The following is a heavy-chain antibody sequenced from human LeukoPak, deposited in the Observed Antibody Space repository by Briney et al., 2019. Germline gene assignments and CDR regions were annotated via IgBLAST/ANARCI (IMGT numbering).Heavy chain of an antibody. CDR2: ISYDGSNK. Sequence: GRSLRLSCAASGFTFSSYAMHWVRQAPGKGLEWVAVISYDGSNKYYADSVKGRFTISRDNSKNTLYLQMNSLRAEDTAVYYCARDTSRIPQYYDFWSANDYWGQGTLVTVSS. CDR3: ARDTSRIPQYYDFWSANDY. J-gene: IGHJ4*02. CDR1: GFTFSSYA. V-gene: IGHV3-30-3*01. D-gene: IGHD3-3*01.